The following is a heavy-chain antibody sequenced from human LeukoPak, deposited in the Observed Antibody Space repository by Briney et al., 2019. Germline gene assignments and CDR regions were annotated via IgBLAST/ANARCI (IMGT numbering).Heavy chain of an antibody. D-gene: IGHD4-17*01. V-gene: IGHV1-24*01. CDR2: FDPEDGET. Sequence: GASVKVSCKVSGYTLTELSMHWVRQAPGKGLEWMGGFDPEDGETIYAQKFQGRVTMTEDTSTDTAYMELSSLRSEDTAVYYCATSPLTTVTTLYAFDIWGQGTMVTVSS. CDR1: GYTLTELS. CDR3: ATSPLTTVTTLYAFDI. J-gene: IGHJ3*02.